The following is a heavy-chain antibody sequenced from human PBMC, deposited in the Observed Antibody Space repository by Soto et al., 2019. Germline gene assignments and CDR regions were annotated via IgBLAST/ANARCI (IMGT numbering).Heavy chain of an antibody. CDR2: ISSSSSYT. CDR1: GFTFSDYY. D-gene: IGHD5-12*01. Sequence: QVQLVESGGGLVKPGGSLRLSCAASGFTFSDYYMSWIRQAPGKGLEWVSYISSSSSYTNYADSVKGRFTISRDNAKNSLYLQMNSLRAEDTAVYYCARDGSHSGYDYYYYYGMDVWGQGTTVTVSS. V-gene: IGHV3-11*06. CDR3: ARDGSHSGYDYYYYYGMDV. J-gene: IGHJ6*02.